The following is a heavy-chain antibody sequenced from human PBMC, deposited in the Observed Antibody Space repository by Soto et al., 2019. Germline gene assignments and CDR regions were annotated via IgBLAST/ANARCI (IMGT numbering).Heavy chain of an antibody. CDR2: ISGSGGST. D-gene: IGHD3-3*01. J-gene: IGHJ4*02. CDR3: AKDHRFGVVIPS. V-gene: IGHV3-23*01. Sequence: RLSCAASGFTFSSYAMSWVRQAPGKGLEWVSAISGSGGSTYYADSVKGRFTISRDNSKNTLYLQMNSLRAEDTAVYYCAKDHRFGVVIPSWGQGTLVTVSS. CDR1: GFTFSSYA.